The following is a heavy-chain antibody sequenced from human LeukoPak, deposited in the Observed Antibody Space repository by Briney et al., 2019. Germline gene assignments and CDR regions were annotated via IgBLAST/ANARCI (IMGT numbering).Heavy chain of an antibody. D-gene: IGHD3-22*01. J-gene: IGHJ5*02. CDR3: TSDTYYYDSTGLGHWFDP. Sequence: ASVKVSCKASGYTFIDYYMHWVRQAPGQGLEWMGWINPNSGGTNYAQKFQGRVTMTWDTSISTAYMELSSLRSDDTAVYYCTSDTYYYDSTGLGHWFDPWGQGTLVTVSS. CDR1: GYTFIDYY. V-gene: IGHV1-2*02. CDR2: INPNSGGT.